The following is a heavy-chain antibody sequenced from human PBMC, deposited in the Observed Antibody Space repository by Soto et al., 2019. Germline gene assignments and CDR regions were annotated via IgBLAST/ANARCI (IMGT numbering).Heavy chain of an antibody. Sequence: GGSLRLSCSASGFTFTDAWMNWVRQGPGQRLEWVGRIKSSTYGGTAEYAAPVKGRFTIGRDDSQNTLFLQMDSLQTEDTAVYYCTTTLGYCSTNCPWGQGALVTVSS. J-gene: IGHJ5*02. CDR1: GFTFTDAW. CDR2: IKSSTYGGTA. D-gene: IGHD2-2*01. CDR3: TTTLGYCSTNCP. V-gene: IGHV3-15*01.